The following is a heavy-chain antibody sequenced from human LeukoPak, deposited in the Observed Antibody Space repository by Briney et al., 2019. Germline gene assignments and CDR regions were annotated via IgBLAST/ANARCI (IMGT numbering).Heavy chain of an antibody. V-gene: IGHV3-7*03. D-gene: IGHD2-2*01. J-gene: IGHJ4*02. CDR1: GFTFSSYT. Sequence: GGSLRLSCAASGFTFSSYTMSWVRQAPGKGLEWVANINQDGSEKYYVDSVKGRFTISRDNAKNSLYLQMNSLRVEDTAVYYCARESRYCSSTSCSDFDNWGQGTLVTVSS. CDR3: ARESRYCSSTSCSDFDN. CDR2: INQDGSEK.